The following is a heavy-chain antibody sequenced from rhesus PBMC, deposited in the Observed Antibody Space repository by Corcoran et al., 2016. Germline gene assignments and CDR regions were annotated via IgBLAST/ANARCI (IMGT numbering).Heavy chain of an antibody. D-gene: IGHD6-43*01. J-gene: IGHJ6*01. Sequence: QLQLQESGPGLVKPSETLSLPCAVSGGSISGYWCSWIRQPPGKGLEWIGSIYSRGRPDYNPSLKSRGTISRDTSKNQFSLKLGAVNAADTDVYYCARSGSSSYGDGLDSWGQGVVVTVSS. CDR3: ARSGSSSYGDGLDS. V-gene: IGHV4-160*01. CDR2: IYSRGRP. CDR1: GGSISGYW.